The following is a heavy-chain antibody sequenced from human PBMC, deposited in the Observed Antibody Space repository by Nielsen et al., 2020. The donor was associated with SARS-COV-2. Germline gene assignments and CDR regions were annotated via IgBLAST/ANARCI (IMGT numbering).Heavy chain of an antibody. CDR2: INPSGGST. J-gene: IGHJ4*02. CDR1: GYTFTSYY. Sequence: ASVKVFCKASGYTFTSYYMHWVRQAPGQGLEWMGIINPSGGSTSYAQKFQGRVTMTRDTSMSTVYMELSSLRSEDTAVYYCAREHFVGGLGIVVVISTILDYWGQGTLVTVSS. CDR3: AREHFVGGLGIVVVISTILDY. V-gene: IGHV1-46*01. D-gene: IGHD3-22*01.